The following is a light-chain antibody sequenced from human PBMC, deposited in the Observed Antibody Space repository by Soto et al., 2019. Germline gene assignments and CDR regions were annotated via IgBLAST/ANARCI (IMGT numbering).Light chain of an antibody. Sequence: QSVLTQPPSVSAAPGQKVTISCSGSSSNIGNNYVSWYQQLPGTAPKLLIYENNKRPSGTPDRFSGSKSGTSATLGITGLQTGDEADYYCGTWDSSLSARYVFGTGTKVTVL. CDR1: SSNIGNNY. CDR3: GTWDSSLSARYV. CDR2: ENN. V-gene: IGLV1-51*02. J-gene: IGLJ1*01.